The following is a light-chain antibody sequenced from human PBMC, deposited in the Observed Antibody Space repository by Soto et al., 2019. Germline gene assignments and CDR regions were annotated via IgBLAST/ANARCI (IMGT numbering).Light chain of an antibody. CDR1: SSNIGAGYD. J-gene: IGLJ1*01. V-gene: IGLV1-40*01. CDR3: SSYTSGSTPYV. CDR2: GNS. Sequence: QSGLTQPPSVSEAPGHRVTISCTGSSSNIGAGYDVHWYQQLPGTAPKLLIYGNSNRPSGVSNRFSGSKSGNTASLTISGLQAEDEADYYCSSYTSGSTPYVFGTGTKVTVL.